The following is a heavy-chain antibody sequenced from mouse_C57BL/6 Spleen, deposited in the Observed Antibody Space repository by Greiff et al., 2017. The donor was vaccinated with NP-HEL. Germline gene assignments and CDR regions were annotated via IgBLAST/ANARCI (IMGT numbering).Heavy chain of an antibody. D-gene: IGHD4-1*01. Sequence: EVQRVESGGGLVQPGGSLSLSCAASGFTFTDYYMSWVRQPPGKALEWLGFIRNKANGYTTEYSASVKGRFTISRDNSQSILYLQMNALRAEDSATYYCARSPGKNYFDYWGQGTTLTVSS. V-gene: IGHV7-3*01. CDR1: GFTFTDYY. J-gene: IGHJ2*01. CDR2: IRNKANGYTT. CDR3: ARSPGKNYFDY.